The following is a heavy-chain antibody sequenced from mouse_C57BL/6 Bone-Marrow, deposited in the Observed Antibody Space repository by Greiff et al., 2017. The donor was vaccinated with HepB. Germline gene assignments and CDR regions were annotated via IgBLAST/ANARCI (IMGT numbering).Heavy chain of an antibody. J-gene: IGHJ2*01. Sequence: VQLQQSGAELVRPGASVKLSCTASGFNIKDDYMHWVKQRPEQGLEWIGWIDPENGDTEYASKFQGKATITADTSSNTAYLQLSSLTSEDTAVYDCTTGLPYYFDYWGQGTTLTVSS. CDR2: IDPENGDT. CDR1: GFNIKDDY. D-gene: IGHD3-1*01. CDR3: TTGLPYYFDY. V-gene: IGHV14-4*01.